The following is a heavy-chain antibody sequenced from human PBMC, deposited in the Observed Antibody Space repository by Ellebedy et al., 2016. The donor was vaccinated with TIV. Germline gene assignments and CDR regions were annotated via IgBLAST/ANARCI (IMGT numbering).Heavy chain of an antibody. J-gene: IGHJ3*02. CDR3: ARTDGKADDAFDI. V-gene: IGHV1-69*04. CDR2: IIPILGIG. CDR1: GGTFSSYA. Sequence: AASVKVSCKASGGTFSSYAISWVRQSPGQGLEWMGRIIPILGIGNYAQKFQGRVTITADKSTSTDYMELSSLKSGDTAVYYCARTDGKADDAFDIWGQGTMVTVSS. D-gene: IGHD4-23*01.